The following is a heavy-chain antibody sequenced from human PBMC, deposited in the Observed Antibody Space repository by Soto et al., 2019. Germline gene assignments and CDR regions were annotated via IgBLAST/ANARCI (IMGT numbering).Heavy chain of an antibody. CDR3: ARAEGYYDSSGLVDY. Sequence: PGGSLRLSCAASGFTFSDYYMSWIRQAPGKGLEWVSYISSSSSYTNYADSVKGRFTISRDNAKNSLYLQMNSLRAEDTAVYYCARAEGYYDSSGLVDYWGQGTLVTVSS. D-gene: IGHD3-22*01. V-gene: IGHV3-11*06. CDR2: ISSSSSYT. J-gene: IGHJ4*02. CDR1: GFTFSDYY.